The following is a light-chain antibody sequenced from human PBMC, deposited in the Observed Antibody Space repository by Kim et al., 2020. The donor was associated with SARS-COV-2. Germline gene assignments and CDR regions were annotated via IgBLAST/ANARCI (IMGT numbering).Light chain of an antibody. CDR1: QSVSSNY. Sequence: SPGDRATLSCRASQSVSSNYLAWYQQKPGQAPRLLIYGASSRATGIPDRFSGSGSGTDFTLTITRLEPEDFAVYYCQQYSSSTATFGQGTKVDIK. CDR3: QQYSSSTAT. CDR2: GAS. J-gene: IGKJ1*01. V-gene: IGKV3-20*01.